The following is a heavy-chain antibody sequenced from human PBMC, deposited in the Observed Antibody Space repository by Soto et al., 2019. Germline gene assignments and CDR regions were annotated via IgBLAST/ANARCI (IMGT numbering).Heavy chain of an antibody. Sequence: GGSLRLSCAASGFTFSTYAMSWVRRAPGKGLEWVAAIVASGDGTYYADSVKGRFTISRDNSESTLYLQMNSLRADDTAVYYCAKVHVTVADSYFFEYWSQGTLVTVSS. CDR2: IVASGDGT. V-gene: IGHV3-23*01. D-gene: IGHD6-19*01. CDR1: GFTFSTYA. J-gene: IGHJ4*02. CDR3: AKVHVTVADSYFFEY.